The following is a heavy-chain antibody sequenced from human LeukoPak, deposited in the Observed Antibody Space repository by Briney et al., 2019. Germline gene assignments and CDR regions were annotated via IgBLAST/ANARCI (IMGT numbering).Heavy chain of an antibody. D-gene: IGHD2-21*02. CDR1: GFTFSSYW. Sequence: GESLRLSCAASGFTFSSYWMSWVRQAPGKGLEWVANIKQDGSEKYYVDSVKGRFTISRDNAKNSLYLQMNSLRAEDTAVYYCARAPPPYCGGDCYFGYFDYWGQGTLVTVSS. V-gene: IGHV3-7*04. CDR2: IKQDGSEK. CDR3: ARAPPPYCGGDCYFGYFDY. J-gene: IGHJ4*02.